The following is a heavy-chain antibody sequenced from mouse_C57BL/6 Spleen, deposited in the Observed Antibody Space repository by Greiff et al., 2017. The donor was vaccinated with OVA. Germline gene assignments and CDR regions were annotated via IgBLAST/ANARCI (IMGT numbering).Heavy chain of an antibody. CDR2: INPNYGTT. V-gene: IGHV1-39*01. J-gene: IGHJ3*01. Sequence: VQLQQSGPELVKPGASVKISCKASGYSFTDYNMNWVKQSNGKSLEWIGVINPNYGTTSYNQKFKGKATLTVDQSSSTAYMQLNSLTTEASAVDYCARAGTMITTVFAYWGQGTLVTVSA. CDR3: ARAGTMITTVFAY. CDR1: GYSFTDYN. D-gene: IGHD2-4*01.